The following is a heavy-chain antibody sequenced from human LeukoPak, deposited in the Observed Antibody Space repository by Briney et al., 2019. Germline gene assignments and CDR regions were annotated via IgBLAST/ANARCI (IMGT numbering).Heavy chain of an antibody. CDR1: GYTFTGYY. V-gene: IGHV1-2*02. CDR3: ARPNTYYDSSGYLGY. CDR2: INPNSGGT. Sequence: ASVKVSCTASGYTFTGYYMHWVRQAPGQGLEWMGWINPNSGGTNYAQKFQGRVTMTRDTSISTAYMELSGLRSDDTAVYYCARPNTYYDSSGYLGYWGQGTLVTVSS. J-gene: IGHJ4*02. D-gene: IGHD3-22*01.